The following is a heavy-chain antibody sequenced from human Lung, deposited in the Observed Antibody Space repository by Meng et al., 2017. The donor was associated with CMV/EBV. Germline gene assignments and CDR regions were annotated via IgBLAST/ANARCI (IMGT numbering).Heavy chain of an antibody. CDR2: ISWNSDTI. D-gene: IGHD6-19*01. CDR3: AKDSSAWYGGIDFDY. Sequence: GGSXRLXCVASGFTFDNYAMHWVRQAPGKGLEWVSGISWNSDTIDYAASVRGRFTVSRDNAKHSLYLQVNSLRIEDTALYYCAKDSSAWYGGIDFDYWGQEAXVTVAS. CDR1: GFTFDNYA. J-gene: IGHJ4*02. V-gene: IGHV3-9*01.